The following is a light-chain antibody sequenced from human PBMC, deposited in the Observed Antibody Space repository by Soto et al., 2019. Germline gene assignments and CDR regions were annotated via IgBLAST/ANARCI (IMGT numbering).Light chain of an antibody. J-gene: IGKJ4*01. V-gene: IGKV1-12*01. Sequence: DIQMTQSPSSVSASVGDRVTITCRTSQVINSWLAWYQQKPGKAPRLLIYAASSLQSGVPSRFSGSGSGTDFTLTICSLQPEDFATYYCQPANSFPRTFGEGTQVDIK. CDR1: QVINSW. CDR2: AAS. CDR3: QPANSFPRT.